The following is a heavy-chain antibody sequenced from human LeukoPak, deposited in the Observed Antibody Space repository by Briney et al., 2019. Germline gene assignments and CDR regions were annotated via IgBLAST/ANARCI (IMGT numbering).Heavy chain of an antibody. J-gene: IGHJ4*02. CDR1: GFTLSDEY. CDR3: ARSRGAGPGAHFDY. Sequence: GGSLRLSCAASGFTLSDEYMSWIRQAPGKGLEWVSYVSNSGSYTNYADPVKGRFTISRDNAKSSLYLQMNSVRAEDTAVYYCARSRGAGPGAHFDYWGQGTLGTVSS. V-gene: IGHV3-11*03. CDR2: VSNSGSYT. D-gene: IGHD6-19*01.